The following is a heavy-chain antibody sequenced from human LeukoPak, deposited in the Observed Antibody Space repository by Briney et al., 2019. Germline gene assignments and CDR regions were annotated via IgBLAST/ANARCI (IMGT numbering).Heavy chain of an antibody. CDR1: GGSISSGDYY. Sequence: SETLSLTCTVSGGSISSGDYYWSWIRQSPGKGLEWIGYIHHSGSTFYNPSLKSRVIISVDTSKNQFSLKLNSVTAADTAVCYCARVELFYDCWGQGTLVTVSS. CDR2: IHHSGST. D-gene: IGHD1-26*01. V-gene: IGHV4-30-4*01. J-gene: IGHJ4*02. CDR3: ARVELFYDC.